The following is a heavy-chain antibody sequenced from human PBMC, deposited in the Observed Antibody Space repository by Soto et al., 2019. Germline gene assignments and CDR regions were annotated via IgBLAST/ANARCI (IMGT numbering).Heavy chain of an antibody. CDR2: ISAYNGNT. D-gene: IGHD2-2*01. J-gene: IGHJ4*02. CDR1: GYTFTRYG. CDR3: ARSPADIVVVPAAGFFDY. V-gene: IGHV1-18*01. Sequence: ASVKVSCKASGYTFTRYGISWVRQAPGQGLEWMGWISAYNGNTNYAQKLQGRVTMTTDTSTSTAYMELRSLRSDDTAVYYCARSPADIVVVPAAGFFDYWGQGTLVTVSS.